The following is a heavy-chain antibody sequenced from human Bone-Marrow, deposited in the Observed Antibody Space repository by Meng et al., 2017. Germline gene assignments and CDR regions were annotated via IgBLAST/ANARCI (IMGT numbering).Heavy chain of an antibody. D-gene: IGHD4-17*01. V-gene: IGHV4-4*02. Sequence: LLDAGPGLLRPSGTRDLTAAASGCSISCVTWCSWVRQPPGKVLEWIGEIYHSGSTNYNPSLKRRVTISVDKSKNQFSLKLSSVTAADTDVYYCARRVSGSGLTTDWFDPWGQGTLVTVSS. CDR3: ARRVSGSGLTTDWFDP. J-gene: IGHJ5*02. CDR1: GCSISCVTW. CDR2: IYHSGST.